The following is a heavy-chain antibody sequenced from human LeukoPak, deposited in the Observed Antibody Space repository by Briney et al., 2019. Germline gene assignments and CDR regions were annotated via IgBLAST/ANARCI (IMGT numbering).Heavy chain of an antibody. D-gene: IGHD3-22*01. CDR2: IYYSGST. J-gene: IGHJ5*02. Sequence: PSETLSLTCTVSGGSISSSSYYWGWIRQPPGKGLEWIGYIYYSGSTNYNPSLKSRVTISVDTSKNQFSLKLSSVTAADTAVYYCARGQYYYDSSGRNWFDPWGQGTLVTVSS. CDR3: ARGQYYYDSSGRNWFDP. V-gene: IGHV4-61*05. CDR1: GGSISSSSYY.